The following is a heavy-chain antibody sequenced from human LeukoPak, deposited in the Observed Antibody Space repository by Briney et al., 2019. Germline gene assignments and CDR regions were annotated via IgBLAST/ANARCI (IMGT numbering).Heavy chain of an antibody. D-gene: IGHD6-19*01. Sequence: PGVSLRLSCAVSGFRFSSYAMSWVRQAPGKGLEWVSYISSSGSTIYYADSVRGRFTLSRDNAKNSLYLQMNSLRVEDTAIYYCAREVAVTGTPSLDNWGQGTLVTVSS. CDR1: GFRFSSYA. J-gene: IGHJ4*02. CDR3: AREVAVTGTPSLDN. CDR2: ISSSGSTI. V-gene: IGHV3-48*03.